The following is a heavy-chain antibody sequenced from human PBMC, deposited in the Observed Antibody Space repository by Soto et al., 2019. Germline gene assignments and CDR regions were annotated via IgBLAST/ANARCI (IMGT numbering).Heavy chain of an antibody. CDR1: GYSFTDYH. CDR2: INPKSGGT. V-gene: IGHV1-2*04. J-gene: IGHJ4*02. Sequence: GASVKVSCKASGYSFTDYHIHWVRQAPGQGLEWLGRINPKSGGTSTAQKFQGWVTMTRDRSISTVYMELTRLRSDDTAVYFCARGHSTDCSNGVCSFFYNHEMDFWGQGTLVTVSS. CDR3: ARGHSTDCSNGVCSFFYNHEMDF. D-gene: IGHD2-8*01.